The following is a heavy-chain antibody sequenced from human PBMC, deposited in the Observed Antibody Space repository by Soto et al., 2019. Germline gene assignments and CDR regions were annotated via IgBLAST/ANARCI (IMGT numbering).Heavy chain of an antibody. D-gene: IGHD1-1*01. CDR1: GFMFSGYA. Sequence: QVQLVESGGGVVQPVTSLRLSCAASGFMFSGYAMHWVRQAPGHGLEWVAIISDDGDKTYYADSVKGRFIISRDNSKKTLNLQMNILRPDDTAMYYCARGAYTWNDFPIDHWGRGTLVTVAS. V-gene: IGHV3-30-3*01. CDR3: ARGAYTWNDFPIDH. J-gene: IGHJ4*02. CDR2: ISDDGDKT.